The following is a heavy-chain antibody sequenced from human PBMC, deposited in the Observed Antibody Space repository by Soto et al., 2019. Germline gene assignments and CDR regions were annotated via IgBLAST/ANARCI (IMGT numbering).Heavy chain of an antibody. J-gene: IGHJ4*02. Sequence: GGSLRLSCAASGFTFSSYSMNWVRQAPGKGLEWVSSISSSSSYIYYADSVKGRFTISRDNAKNSLYLQMNSLRAEDTAVYYCATSDIVVVVAAHTPLYFDYWGQGTLVTVSS. V-gene: IGHV3-21*04. CDR2: ISSSSSYI. CDR3: ATSDIVVVVAAHTPLYFDY. D-gene: IGHD2-15*01. CDR1: GFTFSSYS.